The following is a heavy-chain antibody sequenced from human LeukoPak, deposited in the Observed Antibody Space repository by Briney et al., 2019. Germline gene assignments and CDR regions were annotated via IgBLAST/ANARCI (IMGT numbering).Heavy chain of an antibody. Sequence: GGSLRLSCAASGFTFSSYSMNWVRQAPGKRLEWVSSISSSSSYIYYADSVKGRFTISRDNAKNSLYLQMNSLRAEDTAVYYCARVRYDILTGPIDYWGQGTLVTVSS. J-gene: IGHJ4*02. CDR2: ISSSSSYI. CDR3: ARVRYDILTGPIDY. CDR1: GFTFSSYS. D-gene: IGHD3-9*01. V-gene: IGHV3-21*01.